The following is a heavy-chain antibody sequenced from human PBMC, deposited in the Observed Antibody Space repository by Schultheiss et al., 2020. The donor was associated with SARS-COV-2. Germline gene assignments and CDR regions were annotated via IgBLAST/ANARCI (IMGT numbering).Heavy chain of an antibody. J-gene: IGHJ6*02. D-gene: IGHD3-9*01. Sequence: ASVKVSCKASGYTFTSYVMHWVRQAPGQRLEWMGWINAGNGNTKYSQKFQGRVTITRDTSASTAYMELSSLRSEDTAVYYCAKRWLTGTYYYYHGLDVWGQGTTVTVSS. V-gene: IGHV1-3*01. CDR2: INAGNGNT. CDR1: GYTFTSYV. CDR3: AKRWLTGTYYYYHGLDV.